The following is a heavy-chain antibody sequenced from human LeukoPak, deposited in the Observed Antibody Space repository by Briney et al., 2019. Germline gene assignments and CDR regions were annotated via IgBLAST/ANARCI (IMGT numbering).Heavy chain of an antibody. CDR2: INPDGSNT. D-gene: IGHD6-13*01. J-gene: IGHJ4*02. V-gene: IGHV3-74*01. CDR1: GFTFSSYY. Sequence: PGGSLRLSCAASGFTFSSYYMHCVRQAPGKGLVWVSRINPDGSNTAYADSVKGRFTISRDNAQNTLYLQMNSLKTEDTAVYFCCLYSSSYCHFDYWGQGTLVTVSS. CDR3: CLYSSSYCHFDY.